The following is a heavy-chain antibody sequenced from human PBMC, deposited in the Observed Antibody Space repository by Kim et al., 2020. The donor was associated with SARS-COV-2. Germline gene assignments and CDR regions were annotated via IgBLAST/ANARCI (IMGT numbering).Heavy chain of an antibody. D-gene: IGHD6-13*01. CDR2: IRSKGYGGTT. CDR1: GFTFGDYA. J-gene: IGHJ4*02. V-gene: IGHV3-49*04. Sequence: GGSLRLSCTASGFTFGDYAVSWVRQAPGKGLEWVGLIRSKGYGGTTEHAESVKGRFTISRDDSKSIAYLQMNSLKTEDTAVYYCTRDNWQQRDYWGRGTLVTVSS. CDR3: TRDNWQQRDY.